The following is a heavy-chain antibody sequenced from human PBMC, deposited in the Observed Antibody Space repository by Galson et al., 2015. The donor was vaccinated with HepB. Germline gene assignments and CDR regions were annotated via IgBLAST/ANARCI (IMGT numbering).Heavy chain of an antibody. D-gene: IGHD6-13*01. V-gene: IGHV1-8*01. CDR3: ARAYSSSWQPFDP. Sequence: SVKVSCKASGYTFTSYDINWVRQATGQGLEWMGWMNPNSGNTGYAQKFQGRVTMTRNTSISTAYMELSSLRSEDTAVYYCARAYSSSWQPFDPWGQGTLVTVSS. CDR2: MNPNSGNT. J-gene: IGHJ5*02. CDR1: GYTFTSYD.